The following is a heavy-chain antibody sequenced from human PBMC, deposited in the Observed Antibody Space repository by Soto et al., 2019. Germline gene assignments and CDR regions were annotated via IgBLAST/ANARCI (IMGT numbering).Heavy chain of an antibody. CDR2: IYYSGNT. CDR3: ARLPAPGIPEYFQH. D-gene: IGHD6-13*01. V-gene: IGHV4-39*01. Sequence: QLQVQESGPGLVKPSETLSLTCTVSGGSISSSSYYWGWIRQPPGKGLEWIGNIYYSGNTYYNPSLKSRVTLFVDTSKNQFSLKLSSVTAADTAMYYCARLPAPGIPEYFQHWGQGTLVTVSS. CDR1: GGSISSSSYY. J-gene: IGHJ1*01.